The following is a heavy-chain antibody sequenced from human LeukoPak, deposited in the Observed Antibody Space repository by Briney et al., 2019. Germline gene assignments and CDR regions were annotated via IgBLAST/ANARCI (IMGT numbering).Heavy chain of an antibody. Sequence: SETLSLTCTVSSGSISSYYWSWIRQPPGKGLEWIGYIYYSGSTNYNPSLKSRVTISVDTSKNQFSLKLSSVTAADTAVYYCARVHFDYYDSGNCFDYWGQGTLVTVSS. CDR3: ARVHFDYYDSGNCFDY. CDR1: SGSISSYY. J-gene: IGHJ4*02. CDR2: IYYSGST. D-gene: IGHD3-10*01. V-gene: IGHV4-59*01.